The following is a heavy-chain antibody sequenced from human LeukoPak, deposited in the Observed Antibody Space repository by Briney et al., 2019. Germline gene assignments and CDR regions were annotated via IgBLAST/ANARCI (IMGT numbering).Heavy chain of an antibody. Sequence: GASVKVSCKASGGTFSTYAISWVRQAPGQGLEWMRGIIPIFGTANYAQKFQGRVTITADESTSTVYMELSSLRSEDTAMYYCARDDRGSNWYFDLWGRGTLVTVSS. J-gene: IGHJ2*01. V-gene: IGHV1-69*13. CDR1: GGTFSTYA. CDR3: ARDDRGSNWYFDL. CDR2: IIPIFGTA. D-gene: IGHD3-10*01.